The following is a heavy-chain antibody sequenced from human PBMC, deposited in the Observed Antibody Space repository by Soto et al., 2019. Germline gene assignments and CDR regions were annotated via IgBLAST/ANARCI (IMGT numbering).Heavy chain of an antibody. V-gene: IGHV1-18*01. Sequence: QVQLVQSGAEVKKPGASVKVSCKASGYTFTSYAIGWVRQAPGQGLEWMGWINAYNGNTNYAQKLQGRVTMTTDTPTRTAYMELRSLRSDATAVYYCAREGPPEDYWGQGTLVTVSS. CDR2: INAYNGNT. CDR1: GYTFTSYA. J-gene: IGHJ4*02. CDR3: AREGPPEDY.